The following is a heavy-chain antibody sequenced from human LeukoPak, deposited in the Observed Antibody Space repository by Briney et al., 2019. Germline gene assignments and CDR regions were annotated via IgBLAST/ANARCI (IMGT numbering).Heavy chain of an antibody. CDR3: ARDDGYSGYDSLDY. Sequence: GGSMRLSCAASGFTFSAYYMSWIRQAPGKGLEWVSYISSSSHYTKYADSVKGRFTISRDNAKNSLYLQMDSLRAEDTAVYHCARDDGYSGYDSLDYWGQGTLVTVSS. V-gene: IGHV3-11*05. CDR1: GFTFSAYY. CDR2: ISSSSHYT. J-gene: IGHJ4*02. D-gene: IGHD5-12*01.